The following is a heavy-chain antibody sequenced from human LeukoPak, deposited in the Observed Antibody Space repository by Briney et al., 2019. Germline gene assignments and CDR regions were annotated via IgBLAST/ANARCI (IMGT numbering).Heavy chain of an antibody. Sequence: PGGSLRLSCAASGFTFSSYAMSWVRQAPGKGLEWVSAISGSGGSTYYADSVKGRFTISRDNSKNTLYLQMDSLRAEDTAVYYCAKFADSSGYYYISYWGQGTLVTVSS. CDR1: GFTFSSYA. J-gene: IGHJ4*02. CDR3: AKFADSSGYYYISY. CDR2: ISGSGGST. D-gene: IGHD3-22*01. V-gene: IGHV3-23*01.